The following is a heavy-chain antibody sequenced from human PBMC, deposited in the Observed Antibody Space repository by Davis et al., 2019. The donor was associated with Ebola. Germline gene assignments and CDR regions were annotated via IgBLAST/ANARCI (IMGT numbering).Heavy chain of an antibody. V-gene: IGHV3-73*01. CDR3: TSTTNLIDY. D-gene: IGHD1-26*01. Sequence: GESLKISCAASGFTFSDSAMHWVRQASGTGLEWVGRIRSKANSYATAYAASVKGRFTISRDDSKNTAYLQMNSLKTEDTAVYYCTSTTNLIDYWGQGTLVTVSS. CDR2: IRSKANSYAT. J-gene: IGHJ4*02. CDR1: GFTFSDSA.